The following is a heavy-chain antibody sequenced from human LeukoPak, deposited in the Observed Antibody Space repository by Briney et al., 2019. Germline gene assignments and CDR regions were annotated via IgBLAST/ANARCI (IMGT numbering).Heavy chain of an antibody. CDR2: IWYDGNHK. CDR3: ARSNGFWGRLDDY. J-gene: IGHJ4*02. V-gene: IGHV3-33*01. CDR1: GFIFTNFG. Sequence: PGGSLRLSCAASGFIFTNFGMHWVRQAPGKGPEWLAVIWYDGNHKYYADSVQGRFTISRDSSQLYLQMNNLTVDDTGLYYCARSNGFWGRLDDYWGQGTQVTVSS. D-gene: IGHD3-22*01.